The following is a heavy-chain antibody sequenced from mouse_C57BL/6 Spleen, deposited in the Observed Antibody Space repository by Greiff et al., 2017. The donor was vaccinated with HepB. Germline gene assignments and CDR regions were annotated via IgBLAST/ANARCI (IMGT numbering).Heavy chain of an antibody. Sequence: EVQLQQSGPGLVKPSQSLSLTCSVTGYSITSGYYWHWIRQFPGNKLEWMGYISYDGSNNYNPSLKNRISITRDTSKNQFFLKLNSVTTEDTATYYCARGLYDYGVDYWGQGTTLTVSS. J-gene: IGHJ2*01. CDR3: ARGLYDYGVDY. D-gene: IGHD2-4*01. CDR2: ISYDGSN. V-gene: IGHV3-6*01. CDR1: GYSITSGYY.